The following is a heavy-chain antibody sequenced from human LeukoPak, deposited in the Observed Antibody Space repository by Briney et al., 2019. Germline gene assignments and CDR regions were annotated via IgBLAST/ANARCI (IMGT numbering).Heavy chain of an antibody. CDR3: ARDQTVTTERYDYYYYYGMDV. D-gene: IGHD4-11*01. J-gene: IGHJ6*02. CDR1: GFTFSSYA. Sequence: QPGRSLRLSCAASGFTFSSYAMHWVRQAPGKGQEWVAVISYDGSNKYYADSVKGRFTISRDNSKNTLYLQMNSLRAEDTAVYYCARDQTVTTERYDYYYYYGMDVWGQGTTVTVSS. V-gene: IGHV3-30-3*01. CDR2: ISYDGSNK.